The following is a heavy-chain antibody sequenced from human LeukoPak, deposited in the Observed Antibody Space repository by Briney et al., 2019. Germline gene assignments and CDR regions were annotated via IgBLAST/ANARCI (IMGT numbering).Heavy chain of an antibody. V-gene: IGHV1-69*13. J-gene: IGHJ4*02. CDR1: GGTFSTYA. Sequence: SVKVSCKASGGTFSTYAISWVRQAPGQGLEWMGGIIPIFGTANYAQKFQGRVTITADESTSTAYMELSSLRSEDTAVYYCARDLECGGDCYSTRAGGYWGQGTLVTVSS. D-gene: IGHD2-21*01. CDR2: IIPIFGTA. CDR3: ARDLECGGDCYSTRAGGY.